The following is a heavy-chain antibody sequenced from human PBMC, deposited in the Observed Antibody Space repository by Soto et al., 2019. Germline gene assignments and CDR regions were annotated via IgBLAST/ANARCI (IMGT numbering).Heavy chain of an antibody. Sequence: EVQLLESGGDLVRPGGSLRLSCVASGITFRTRAMNWVRQAPGEGLEWVSVITDSGGDSKYADSVRCRFTISRDNSKNSLYLQMNSLRAYDSAVYYCASGSSDSYPGSRIFDFWGRGTLVTVSS. CDR3: ASGSSDSYPGSRIFDF. J-gene: IGHJ4*02. D-gene: IGHD3-10*01. V-gene: IGHV3-23*01. CDR1: GITFRTRA. CDR2: ITDSGGDS.